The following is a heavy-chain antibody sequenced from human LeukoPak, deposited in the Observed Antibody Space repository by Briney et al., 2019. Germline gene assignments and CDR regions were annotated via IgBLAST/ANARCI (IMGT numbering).Heavy chain of an antibody. CDR3: ARDSSSSSWRRQYNWFDP. CDR2: ISSSGSTI. CDR1: GFTFSDYY. Sequence: PGGSLRLSCAASGFTFSDYYMSWIRQAPGKGLEWVSYISSSGSTIYYADSVKGRFTISRDNAKNSLYLQMNSLRAEDTAVYYCARDSSSSSWRRQYNWFDPWGQGTLVTVSS. V-gene: IGHV3-11*01. J-gene: IGHJ5*02. D-gene: IGHD6-13*01.